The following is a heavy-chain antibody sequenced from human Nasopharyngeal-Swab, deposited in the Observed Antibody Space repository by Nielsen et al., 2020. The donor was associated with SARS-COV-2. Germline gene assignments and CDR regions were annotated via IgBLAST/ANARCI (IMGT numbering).Heavy chain of an antibody. CDR3: ERGEEDDSSGPLYGMAV. J-gene: IGHJ6*02. D-gene: IGHD3-22*01. Sequence: WVRQAPGKGLEWMGGIIPIFGTANYAQKFQGRVTITADDSTSTAYMELSSLRSEDTEGEEGERGEEDDSSGPLYGMAVWGQLTTLTVSS. CDR2: IIPIFGTA. V-gene: IGHV1-69*01.